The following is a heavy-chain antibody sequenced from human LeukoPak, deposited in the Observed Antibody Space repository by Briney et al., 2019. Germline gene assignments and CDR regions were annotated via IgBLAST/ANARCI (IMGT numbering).Heavy chain of an antibody. D-gene: IGHD1-26*01. CDR3: AKGKDGRGDWFDP. CDR1: GFTFDDYA. V-gene: IGHV3-9*01. CDR2: ISWNSGSI. Sequence: GGSLRLSCAASGFTFDDYAMHWVRQAPGKGLEWVSGISWNSGSIGYADSVKGRFTIPRDNAKNSLYLQMNSLRAEDTALYYCAKGKDGRGDWFDPWGQGTLVTVSS. J-gene: IGHJ5*02.